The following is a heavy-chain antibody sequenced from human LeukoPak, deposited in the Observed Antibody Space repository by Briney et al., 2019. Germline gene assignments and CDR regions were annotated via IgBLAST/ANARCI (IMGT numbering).Heavy chain of an antibody. D-gene: IGHD3-16*01. V-gene: IGHV3-23*01. CDR1: GFRFSDYT. J-gene: IGHJ5*02. CDR2: IGGRGGST. CDR3: GKEGGA. Sequence: GGSLRLSCAASGFRFSDYTMTWVRQAPGKGPEWVSAIGGRGGSTYYADSLGGRFTISRDNSQDMVYLQMNSLKVGDTATYYCGKEGGAWGQGTKVTVSS.